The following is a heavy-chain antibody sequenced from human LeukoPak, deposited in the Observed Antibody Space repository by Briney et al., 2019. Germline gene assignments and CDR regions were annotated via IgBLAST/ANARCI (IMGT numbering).Heavy chain of an antibody. CDR1: GFSVSSNF. Sequence: GGPLRLSCAASGFSVSSNFMSWVRQAPGKGLGWVSLIYTDGTTSYADSVKGRFAISRDNSKNTLYLQMNSLRADDTAVYYCVAWIALRPYWGQGTLVTVSS. CDR3: VAWIALRPY. CDR2: IYTDGTT. D-gene: IGHD2-21*01. J-gene: IGHJ4*02. V-gene: IGHV3-53*01.